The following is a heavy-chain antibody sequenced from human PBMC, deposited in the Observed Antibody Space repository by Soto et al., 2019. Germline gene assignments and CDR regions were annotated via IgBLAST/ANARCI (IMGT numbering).Heavy chain of an antibody. CDR2: SRGSGGRT. CDR3: AKYTLHSRRNDVHRYHLYY. V-gene: IGHV3-23*01. Sequence: VPGSRGSGGRTYYADTEKGRFTNSRDNSNNTMYLQMNSLRAEDTAVYYCAKYTLHSRRNDVHRYHLYYWGQGALVTVSS. J-gene: IGHJ4*02. D-gene: IGHD6-13*01.